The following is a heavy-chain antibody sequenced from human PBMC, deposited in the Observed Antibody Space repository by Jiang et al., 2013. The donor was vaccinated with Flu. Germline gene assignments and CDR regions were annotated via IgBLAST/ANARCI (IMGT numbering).Heavy chain of an antibody. CDR3: ARVTGNPVFYYYFDY. J-gene: IGHJ4*02. V-gene: IGHV4-59*01. Sequence: GLVKPSETLSLTCTVSGGSISSYYWSWIRQPPGKGLEWIGYIYYSGSTNYNPSPKSRVTISVDTSKNQFSLKLSSVTAADTAVYYCARVTGNPVFYYYFDYWGQGTLVTVSS. D-gene: IGHD1-14*01. CDR1: GGSISSYY. CDR2: IYYSGST.